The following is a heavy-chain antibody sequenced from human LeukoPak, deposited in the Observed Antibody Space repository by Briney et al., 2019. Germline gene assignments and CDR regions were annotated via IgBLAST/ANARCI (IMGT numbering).Heavy chain of an antibody. V-gene: IGHV1-2*02. CDR2: INPNSGGT. D-gene: IGHD5-12*01. Sequence: ASVKVSCKASGYTFTGYYMHWVRQAPGQGLEWMGWINPNSGGTNYAQKFQGRVTMTRDTSISTAYMELSRLRSDDTAVYYCARDPVATIWVGWFDPWGQGTLVTVSS. CDR3: ARDPVATIWVGWFDP. J-gene: IGHJ5*02. CDR1: GYTFTGYY.